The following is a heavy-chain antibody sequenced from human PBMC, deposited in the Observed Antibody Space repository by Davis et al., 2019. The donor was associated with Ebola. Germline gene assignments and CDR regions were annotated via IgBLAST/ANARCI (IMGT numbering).Heavy chain of an antibody. D-gene: IGHD7-27*01. V-gene: IGHV1-46*01. CDR1: GYTFITYY. CDR3: SRETGDGGGMDV. J-gene: IGHJ6*04. Sequence: AASVKVSCKASGYTFITYYIHWVRQAPAQGLEWMGIINPSGGSTTYAQKFQGRVTMTRDTSTSTVYMELSSLRSEDTAVYYCSRETGDGGGMDVWGKGTTVTVSS. CDR2: INPSGGST.